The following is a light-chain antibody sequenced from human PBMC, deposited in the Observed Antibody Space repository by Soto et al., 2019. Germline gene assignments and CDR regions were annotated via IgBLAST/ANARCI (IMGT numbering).Light chain of an antibody. CDR3: QQYYTTPPT. V-gene: IGKV4-1*01. CDR2: WAS. J-gene: IGKJ2*01. Sequence: DIVMTQSPDSLAVSLGERATINCKSSQSVLYSSNNKTFLAWYQQKPGQPPKLLIYWASTRESGVPDRFSGSGSGTDFTLTITNLQAEDVAVYYCQQYYTTPPTFGQGTKLEI. CDR1: QSVLYSSNNKTF.